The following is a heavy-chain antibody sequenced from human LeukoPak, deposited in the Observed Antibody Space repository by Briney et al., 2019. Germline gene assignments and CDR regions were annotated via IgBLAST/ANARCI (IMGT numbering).Heavy chain of an antibody. CDR1: GFTFSSFA. Sequence: QPGGSLRLSCAASGFTFSSFAMHWVRQAPGKGLEWVAVIAYDGSNKYYADSLKGRFTISRDNSKNTLFLQMNSLRAEDTAVYYCARQNHYASKEIDYWGQGTLVTVSS. CDR3: ARQNHYASKEIDY. CDR2: IAYDGSNK. D-gene: IGHD3-22*01. V-gene: IGHV3-30*04. J-gene: IGHJ4*02.